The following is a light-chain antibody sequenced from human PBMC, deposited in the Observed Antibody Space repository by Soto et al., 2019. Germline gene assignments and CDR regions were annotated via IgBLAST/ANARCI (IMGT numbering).Light chain of an antibody. V-gene: IGLV2-14*01. CDR3: TSYTSDNRSYV. J-gene: IGLJ1*01. CDR1: SSDVGAYTS. Sequence: QSALTQPASVSGSPGQSITISCTGTSSDVGAYTSVPWYQQHPGKAPKLMIYEVSNRPSGVSNRFSGSKSANTASLTISGLQAEDEAHYYCTSYTSDNRSYVFGTGTKLTVL. CDR2: EVS.